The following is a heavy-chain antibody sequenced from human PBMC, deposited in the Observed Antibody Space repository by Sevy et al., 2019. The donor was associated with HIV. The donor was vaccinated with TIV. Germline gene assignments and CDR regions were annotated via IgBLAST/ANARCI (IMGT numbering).Heavy chain of an antibody. CDR3: AKDRDVLLVPSTMRDEYPGYGMDV. V-gene: IGHV3-30*18. CDR1: GYIFSSYG. CDR2: LSYDERNK. D-gene: IGHD2-2*01. Sequence: GGSLRLSCAASGYIFSSYGIHWVRQAPGKGLEWVAFLSYDERNKYYADSVKGRFTISGDSSKNTFYLQMNNLRAYDKAVYYCAKDRDVLLVPSTMRDEYPGYGMDVWGQGTTVTVSS. J-gene: IGHJ6*02.